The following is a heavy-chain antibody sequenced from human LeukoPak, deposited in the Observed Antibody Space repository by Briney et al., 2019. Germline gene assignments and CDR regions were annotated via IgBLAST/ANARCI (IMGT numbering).Heavy chain of an antibody. CDR1: GFTFSNFA. CDR2: ISGSGIRT. J-gene: IGHJ6*03. Sequence: PGGSLRLSCSASGFTFSNFAMSWVRQAPGKGLEWVSGISGSGIRTFSADSVKGRFTISRDNSKNTLYLQMNSLRAEDTAVYYCARALWFGAGDYYYYMDVWGKGTTVTISS. D-gene: IGHD3-10*01. CDR3: ARALWFGAGDYYYYMDV. V-gene: IGHV3-23*01.